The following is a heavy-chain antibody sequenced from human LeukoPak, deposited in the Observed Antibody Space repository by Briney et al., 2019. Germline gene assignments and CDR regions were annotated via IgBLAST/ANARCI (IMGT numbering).Heavy chain of an antibody. D-gene: IGHD2-21*02. J-gene: IGHJ4*02. Sequence: GGSLRLSCAASGLTFSTSAMSWVGQAPGRGLEWVSSISGSGGSTYYAGSVKGRFTISRDNSKNTLYLQMNSLRADDTAIYYCAKDRYVVMVTAIPEDYWGQGALVTVSS. CDR2: ISGSGGST. CDR1: GLTFSTSA. CDR3: AKDRYVVMVTAIPEDY. V-gene: IGHV3-23*01.